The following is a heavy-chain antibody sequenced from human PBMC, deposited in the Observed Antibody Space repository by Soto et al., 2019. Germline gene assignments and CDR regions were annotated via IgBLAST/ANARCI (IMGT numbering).Heavy chain of an antibody. CDR1: GFSVTSNS. Sequence: PGGSLRPSSTASGFSVTSNSMTWVRQAPGKGLECVSVIYAGGNTYYADSVKGRFTISSDNSKNTLYLQMNNLRAEDTAVYYCARVTTFYDILTSSYALNYFDYWGQGTRVTVSS. CDR2: IYAGGNT. V-gene: IGHV3-53*01. D-gene: IGHD3-9*01. CDR3: ARVTTFYDILTSSYALNYFDY. J-gene: IGHJ4*02.